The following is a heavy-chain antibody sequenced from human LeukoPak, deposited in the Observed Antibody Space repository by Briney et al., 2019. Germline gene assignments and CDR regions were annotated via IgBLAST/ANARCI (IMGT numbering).Heavy chain of an antibody. CDR1: GGSISSGGYY. Sequence: SETLSLTCTVSGGSISSGGYYWSWIRQHPGKRLEWIGYIYYSGSTYYNPSLKSRVTISVDTSKNQFSLKLSSVTAADTAVYYCARAYDYGVHYYYYYYMDVWGKGTTVTVSS. CDR2: IYYSGST. CDR3: ARAYDYGVHYYYYYYMDV. J-gene: IGHJ6*03. D-gene: IGHD4-17*01. V-gene: IGHV4-31*03.